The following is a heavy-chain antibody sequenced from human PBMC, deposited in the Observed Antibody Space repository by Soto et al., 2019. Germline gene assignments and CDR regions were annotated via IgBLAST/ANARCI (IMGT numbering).Heavy chain of an antibody. J-gene: IGHJ3*02. D-gene: IGHD3-22*01. V-gene: IGHV5-51*01. CDR2: IYPGDSDT. Sequence: PGESLTISCKGSGYSFTSYWIGWVRPMPGKGLEWMGIIYPGDSDTRYSPSFQGQVTISADKSISTAYLQWSSLKASDTAMYYCARPIGDYYDSSGPNDAFDIWGQGTMVTVSS. CDR1: GYSFTSYW. CDR3: ARPIGDYYDSSGPNDAFDI.